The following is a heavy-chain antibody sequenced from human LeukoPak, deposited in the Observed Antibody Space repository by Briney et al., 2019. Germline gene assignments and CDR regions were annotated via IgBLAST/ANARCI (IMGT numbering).Heavy chain of an antibody. D-gene: IGHD5-12*01. J-gene: IGHJ4*02. Sequence: PGRSLRLSCAASGIIFRNYGMHWVRQAPGKGLEWVAVISYEGSNKYYADSVKGRFTISRDNSKNTLYLQMNSLRPEDTAVYFCAKDIGYSGYDTSYFDYWGQGTLVTVSS. CDR2: ISYEGSNK. V-gene: IGHV3-30*18. CDR1: GIIFRNYG. CDR3: AKDIGYSGYDTSYFDY.